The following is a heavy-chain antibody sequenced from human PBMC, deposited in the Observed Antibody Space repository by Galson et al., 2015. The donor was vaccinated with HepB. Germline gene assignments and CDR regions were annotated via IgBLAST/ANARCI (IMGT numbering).Heavy chain of an antibody. CDR2: IIPIFGTA. Sequence: SVKVSCKASGGTFSSYAISWVRQAPGQGLEWMGGIIPIFGTANYAQKFQGRVTITADESTSTAYMELSSLRSEDTAVYYCARANIVVVPTAMAYYYYMDVWGKGTTVTVSS. CDR3: ARANIVVVPTAMAYYYYMDV. V-gene: IGHV1-69*13. D-gene: IGHD2-2*01. CDR1: GGTFSSYA. J-gene: IGHJ6*03.